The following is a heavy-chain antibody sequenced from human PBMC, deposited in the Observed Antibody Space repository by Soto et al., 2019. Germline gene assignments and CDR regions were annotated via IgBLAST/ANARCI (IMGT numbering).Heavy chain of an antibody. V-gene: IGHV5-51*01. Sequence: PGESLKISCKGSGYSFPTYWIGWVRQMPGKGLEWMGIIYPGDSDARYSPSFQGQVTISADKSISTAYLQWSSLKASDTAMYYCAAWQDAAFDIWGQGTMVTVSS. CDR2: IYPGDSDA. CDR1: GYSFPTYW. J-gene: IGHJ3*02. CDR3: AAWQDAAFDI.